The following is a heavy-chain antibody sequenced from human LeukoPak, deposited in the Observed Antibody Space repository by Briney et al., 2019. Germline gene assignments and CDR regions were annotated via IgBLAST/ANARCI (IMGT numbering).Heavy chain of an antibody. CDR1: EFPFSSYA. Sequence: GGSLRLSCSASEFPFSSYAMHWVRQAPGKGLEYVSAISSNGGTTYYADSVKGRFTISRDNSKNTLYLQMSSLRAEDTAVYFCVKVKGPYDILTGYLDYWGQGTLVTVSS. J-gene: IGHJ4*02. D-gene: IGHD3-9*01. CDR2: ISSNGGTT. CDR3: VKVKGPYDILTGYLDY. V-gene: IGHV3-64D*06.